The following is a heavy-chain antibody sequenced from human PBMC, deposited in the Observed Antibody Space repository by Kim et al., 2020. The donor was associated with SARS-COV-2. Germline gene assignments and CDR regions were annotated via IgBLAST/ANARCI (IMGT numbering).Heavy chain of an antibody. D-gene: IGHD2-15*01. CDR3: TTVTPSTTSWWDAFGS. CDR2: IRKKANNNAT. J-gene: IGHJ3*02. V-gene: IGHV3-73*01. CDR1: GLTVRGVA. Sequence: GGCLRLASELSGLTVRGVAMHWVRPAPGEGLEWVGRIRKKANNNATAYAASGKGRFTISRDDSKNTAYPQMNSMKIADTSVYYCTTVTPSTTSWWDAFGSWGQGTLVTVSS.